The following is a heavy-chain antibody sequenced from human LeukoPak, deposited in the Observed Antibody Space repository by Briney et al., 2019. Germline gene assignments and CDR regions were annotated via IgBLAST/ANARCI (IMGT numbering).Heavy chain of an antibody. CDR1: GYTFSTYW. D-gene: IGHD5-24*01. J-gene: IGHJ4*02. V-gene: IGHV3-7*01. Sequence: GGSLRLSCATSGYTFSTYWMSWVRQAPGKGLEWVANIKQDGSETYYADSVKGRFTIFRDNAKNSLYLQMDSLRVEDTAVYYCANGDGFDYWGQGTLVIVSS. CDR2: IKQDGSET. CDR3: ANGDGFDY.